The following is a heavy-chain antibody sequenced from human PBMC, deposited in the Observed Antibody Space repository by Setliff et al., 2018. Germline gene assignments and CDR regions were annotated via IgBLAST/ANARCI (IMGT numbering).Heavy chain of an antibody. CDR2: IRYDGSNK. CDR3: SSYLVS. CDR1: GFTFSSYG. J-gene: IGHJ4*02. D-gene: IGHD2-21*01. V-gene: IGHV3-30*02. Sequence: PGGSLRLSCAASGFTFSSYGMHWVRQAPGRGLEWVAFIRYDGSNKYYADSAKGRFTISRDNSKNTLYLQMNSLRVDDTAVYYCSSYLVSWGQGALVTVSS.